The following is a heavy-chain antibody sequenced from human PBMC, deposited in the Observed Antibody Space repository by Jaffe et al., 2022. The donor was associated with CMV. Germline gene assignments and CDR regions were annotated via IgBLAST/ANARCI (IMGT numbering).Heavy chain of an antibody. J-gene: IGHJ6*02. CDR1: GFTFSSYG. CDR2: IWYDGSNK. V-gene: IGHV3-33*01. Sequence: QVQLVESGGGVVQPGRSLRLSCAASGFTFSSYGMHWVRQAPGKGLEWVAVIWYDGSNKYYADSVKGRFTISRDNSKNTLYLQMNSLRAEDTAVYYCARDGWSWQQLYPPYYYGMDVWGQGTTVTVSS. CDR3: ARDGWSWQQLYPPYYYGMDV. D-gene: IGHD6-13*01.